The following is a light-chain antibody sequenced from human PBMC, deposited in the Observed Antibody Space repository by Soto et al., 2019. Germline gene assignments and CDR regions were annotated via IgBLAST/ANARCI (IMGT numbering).Light chain of an antibody. Sequence: DIQMTQSPSTLSASVGDRVTITCRASQSISTWLAWYQQKPGKAPKLLIYKASSLESGVPSRFSGSGSGTEFTLTIRSRQPDDFATYYCQLYDSFWTFGQGTKVEIK. CDR2: KAS. J-gene: IGKJ1*01. CDR1: QSISTW. V-gene: IGKV1-5*03. CDR3: QLYDSFWT.